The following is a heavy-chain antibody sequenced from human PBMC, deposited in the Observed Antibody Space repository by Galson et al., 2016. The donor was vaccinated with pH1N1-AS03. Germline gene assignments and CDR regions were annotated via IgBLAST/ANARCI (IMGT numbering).Heavy chain of an antibody. D-gene: IGHD1-20*01. CDR2: VSDSGGAT. CDR3: AKGLTIAGSTYHFDS. Sequence: SLRLSCAASRFTFSGYAMSWVRQAPGKGLEWVAIVSDSGGATFYADSVKGRFTISRDNYKNTLSLQMNSLGVEDTAIYYCAKGLTIAGSTYHFDSWGQGTLVTVSS. CDR1: RFTFSGYA. J-gene: IGHJ4*02. V-gene: IGHV3-23*01.